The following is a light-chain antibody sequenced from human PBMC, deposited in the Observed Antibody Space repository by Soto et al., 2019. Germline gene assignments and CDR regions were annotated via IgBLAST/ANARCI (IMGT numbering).Light chain of an antibody. V-gene: IGLV2-14*01. CDR2: EVS. CDR1: SSDVGGFNY. J-gene: IGLJ3*02. CDR3: SSFTTSNTWV. Sequence: QSALPQPASVSGSPGQSITISCTGTSSDVGGFNYVSWYQQYPGEAPKLLIYEVSNRPSGVSSRFSGSKSGNTASLTTSGLQADDEGDYYCSSFTTSNTWVFGGGTKLTVL.